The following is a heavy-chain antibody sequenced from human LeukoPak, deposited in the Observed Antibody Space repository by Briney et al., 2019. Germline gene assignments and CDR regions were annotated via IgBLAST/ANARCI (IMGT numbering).Heavy chain of an antibody. D-gene: IGHD6-6*01. J-gene: IGHJ5*01. CDR2: ISSSGFHI. Sequence: AGGSLRLSCAASGFTFSFHTMARGRPSPGQGLGWVSSISSSGFHIYYADSVKGRFTVSRDDAKNSLYLQMNSLRAEDTAVFYCATFRELAALDSWGQGTLVTVSS. CDR3: ATFRELAALDS. CDR1: GFTFSFHT. V-gene: IGHV3-21*06.